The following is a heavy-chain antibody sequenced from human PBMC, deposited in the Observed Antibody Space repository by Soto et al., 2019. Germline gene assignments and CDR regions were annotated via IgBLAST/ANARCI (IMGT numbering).Heavy chain of an antibody. CDR2: INPHSGAT. J-gene: IGHJ5*02. D-gene: IGHD3-10*01. CDR3: VRAEALGFSTWFDP. Sequence: ASVKVSCKSSGYIFSANYIHWVRQAPGQGLEWLGWINPHSGATNYAQKFLGQVTMSADTSASTAYMDLATLKSDDTAVYYCVRAEALGFSTWFDPLGRGNLVAVFS. V-gene: IGHV1-2*02. CDR1: GYIFSANY.